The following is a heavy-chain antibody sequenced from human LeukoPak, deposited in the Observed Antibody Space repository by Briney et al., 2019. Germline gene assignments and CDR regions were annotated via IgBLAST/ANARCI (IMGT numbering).Heavy chain of an antibody. D-gene: IGHD3-22*01. CDR2: ISTYNGNT. CDR1: GYTFTSYG. V-gene: IGHV1-18*01. Sequence: ASVKVSCKASGYTFTSYGISWVRQAPGQGLEWMGWISTYNGNTNYAQKLQGRVTMTTDTSTSTAHMELRSLRSDDTAVYYCARVSYYDSSGYFRGAFDIWGQGTMVTVSS. J-gene: IGHJ3*02. CDR3: ARVSYYDSSGYFRGAFDI.